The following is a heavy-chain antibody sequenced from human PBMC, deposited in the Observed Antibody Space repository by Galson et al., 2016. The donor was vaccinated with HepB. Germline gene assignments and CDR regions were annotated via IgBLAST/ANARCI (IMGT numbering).Heavy chain of an antibody. J-gene: IGHJ4*02. Sequence: SETLSLTCSVSDYSISSGYFWGWIRQPPGKGLEWIGSIYHSGTTYYNSSLKSRITISLDTSKNQFSLKVNSVTAADTAVYFCARSYGSGTYYSPCYFDYWGQGTLVTVSS. D-gene: IGHD3-10*01. CDR1: DYSISSGYF. CDR3: ARSYGSGTYYSPCYFDY. CDR2: IYHSGTT. V-gene: IGHV4-38-2*02.